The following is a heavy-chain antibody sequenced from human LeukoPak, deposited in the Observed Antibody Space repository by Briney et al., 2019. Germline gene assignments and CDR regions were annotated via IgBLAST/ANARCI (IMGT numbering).Heavy chain of an antibody. CDR2: IYYSGSN. D-gene: IGHD1-26*01. V-gene: IGHV4-59*12. CDR1: GGSISSYY. Sequence: PSETLSLTCTASGGSISSYYWSWIRQPPGKGLEWIGYIYYSGSNTYNPYLQSRVTIAVDTSKTQFSLKRSSVTAADTAMYYCARANSGIHYHYYYYMDVWGKGTTVTVSS. J-gene: IGHJ6*03. CDR3: ARANSGIHYHYYYYMDV.